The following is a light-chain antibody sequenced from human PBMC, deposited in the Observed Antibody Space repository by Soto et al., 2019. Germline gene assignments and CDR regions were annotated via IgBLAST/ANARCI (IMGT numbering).Light chain of an antibody. J-gene: IGKJ4*01. Sequence: ESVLTQSPGTLSLSPGERATRACRASQSITNDYLAWYQQKPGQAPRLLIYGASSRATGIPGRFSGSGSGTDFTLSISRLEPEDFAVYYCQHYDRYPPTFGGGTKVEIK. CDR1: QSITNDY. V-gene: IGKV3-20*01. CDR2: GAS. CDR3: QHYDRYPPT.